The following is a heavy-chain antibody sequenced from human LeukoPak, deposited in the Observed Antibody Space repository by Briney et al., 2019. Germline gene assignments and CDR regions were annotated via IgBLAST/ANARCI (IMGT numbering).Heavy chain of an antibody. CDR2: IYSDESLI. CDR3: GRYGLSGNGYTSYFYYGMDF. J-gene: IGHJ6*02. D-gene: IGHD5-24*01. V-gene: IGHV5-51*01. Sequence: GESLKISCTASGYSFSKYWTGWVRQTPGKGLEWMGFIYSDESLIRYSPSFEGQVTISADNSINTAYLQWNSLKASDTAMYYCGRYGLSGNGYTSYFYYGMDFWGQGTAVTVSS. CDR1: GYSFSKYW.